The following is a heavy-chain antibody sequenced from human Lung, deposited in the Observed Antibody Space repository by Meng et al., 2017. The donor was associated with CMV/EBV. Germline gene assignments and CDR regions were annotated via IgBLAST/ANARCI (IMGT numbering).Heavy chain of an antibody. D-gene: IGHD2-21*01. J-gene: IGHJ4*02. Sequence: GESLKISCKASGYTFTNYWIAWVRQMPGKGLEWMGFVYPGDSDTRYSPSVQGQATISADKSISTAYLQWSSLKASDTAIYYCARMRCDGDCCFDYSGQRTLVTVSS. CDR2: VYPGDSDT. CDR3: ARMRCDGDCCFDY. CDR1: GYTFTNYW. V-gene: IGHV5-51*01.